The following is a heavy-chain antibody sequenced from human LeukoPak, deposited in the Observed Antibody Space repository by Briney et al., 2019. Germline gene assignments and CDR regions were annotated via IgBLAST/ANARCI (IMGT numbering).Heavy chain of an antibody. V-gene: IGHV1-18*01. J-gene: IGHJ4*02. D-gene: IGHD5-18*01. CDR1: GYTFTSYD. CDR3: ARGWDTAMAFFDY. Sequence: ASVKVSCKASGYTFTSYDINWVRQATGQGLEWMGWMNPNSGNTNYAQKLQGRVTMTTDTSTSTAYMELRSLRSDDTAVYYCARGWDTAMAFFDYWGQGTLVTVSS. CDR2: MNPNSGNT.